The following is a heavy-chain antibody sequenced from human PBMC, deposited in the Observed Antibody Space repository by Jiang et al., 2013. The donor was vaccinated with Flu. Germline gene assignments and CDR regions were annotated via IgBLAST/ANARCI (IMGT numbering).Heavy chain of an antibody. J-gene: IGHJ4*02. CDR1: GYTFTSYS. CDR3: ARKVRVGIVDY. Sequence: GAEVKKPGASVKVSCKASGYTFTSYSMSWLRQAPGQGLEWLGWVATYNGNTNYAQKFQGRVTMTTDTSTNTAYMELRSLRSDDTAVYYCARKVRVGIVDYWGQGTLVTVSS. V-gene: IGHV1-18*01. CDR2: VATYNGNT. D-gene: IGHD1-26*01.